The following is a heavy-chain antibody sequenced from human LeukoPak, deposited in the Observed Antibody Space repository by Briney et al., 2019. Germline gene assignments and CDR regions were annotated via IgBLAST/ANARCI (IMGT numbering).Heavy chain of an antibody. CDR1: GFTFSSYA. V-gene: IGHV3-23*01. CDR3: AKSSGVAGKYYYYGMDV. CDR2: ISGSGGST. J-gene: IGHJ6*02. D-gene: IGHD6-19*01. Sequence: PGGSLRLSCAASGFTFSSYAMSWVRQAPGKGLEWVLAISGSGGSTYYADSVKGRFTISRDNSKNTLYLQMNSLRAEDTAVYYCAKSSGVAGKYYYYGMDVWGQGTTVTVSS.